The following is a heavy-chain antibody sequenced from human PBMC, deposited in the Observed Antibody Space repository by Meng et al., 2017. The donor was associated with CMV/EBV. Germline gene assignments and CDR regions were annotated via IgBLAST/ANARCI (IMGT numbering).Heavy chain of an antibody. D-gene: IGHD3-3*01. CDR3: ARIHYDSWSGYYCDY. J-gene: IGHJ4*02. V-gene: IGHV3-7*01. Sequence: GESLKISCAASGFTFSSYWMSWVRQAPGKGLEWVANIKQDGSEKYYVDSVKGRFTVSRDNAKNSLYLQMNSLRGEDTAIYYCARIHYDSWSGYYCDYWGQGALVTVSS. CDR2: IKQDGSEK. CDR1: GFTFSSYW.